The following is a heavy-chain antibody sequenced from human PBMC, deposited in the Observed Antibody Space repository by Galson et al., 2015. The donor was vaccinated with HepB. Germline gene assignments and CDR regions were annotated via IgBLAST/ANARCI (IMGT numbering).Heavy chain of an antibody. CDR3: ARWGATDYVWGSYGYFDY. V-gene: IGHV3-33*08. J-gene: IGHJ4*02. D-gene: IGHD3-16*01. CDR1: GFTFSSYG. CDR2: IWYDGSNK. Sequence: SLRLSCAASGFTFSSYGMHWVRQAPGKGLEWVAVIWYDGSNKYYADSVKGRFTISRDNSKNTLYLQMNSLRAEDTAVYYCARWGATDYVWGSYGYFDYWGQGTLVTVSS.